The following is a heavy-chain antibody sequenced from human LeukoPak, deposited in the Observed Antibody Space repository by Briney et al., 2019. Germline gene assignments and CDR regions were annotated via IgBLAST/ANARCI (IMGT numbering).Heavy chain of an antibody. V-gene: IGHV4-59*01. CDR3: ARKGGSYSIDY. CDR1: GGSISSYY. CDR2: IYYSGST. D-gene: IGHD1-26*01. Sequence: PSETLSLTCTVSGGSISSYYCSWIRQPPGKGLEWIGYIYYSGSTNYNPSLKSRVTISVDTSKNQFSLKLSSVTAADTAVYYCARKGGSYSIDYWGQGTLVTVSS. J-gene: IGHJ4*02.